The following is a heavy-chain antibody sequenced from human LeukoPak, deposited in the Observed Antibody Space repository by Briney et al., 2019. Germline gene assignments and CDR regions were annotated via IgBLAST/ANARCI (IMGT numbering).Heavy chain of an antibody. Sequence: SETLSLTCTVSGGSISSYYWSWIRQPPGKGLEWIGYIYYSGSANYNPSLKSRVTISVDTSKNQFSLKLSSVTAADTAVYYCARVVRGLYSSSWYRTAWFDPWGQGTLVTVSS. J-gene: IGHJ5*02. CDR2: IYYSGSA. CDR1: GGSISSYY. CDR3: ARVVRGLYSSSWYRTAWFDP. D-gene: IGHD6-13*01. V-gene: IGHV4-59*01.